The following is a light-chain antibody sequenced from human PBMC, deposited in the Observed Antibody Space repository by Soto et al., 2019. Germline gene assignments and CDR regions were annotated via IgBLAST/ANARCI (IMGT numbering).Light chain of an antibody. Sequence: EIVMTQSPATLSVSPGERATLSCRASQSVSSDLAWYQQKPGQAPRLLIYDASTRATGIPVRFSGSGSGTEFTLTISSLQSEDFALYFCQQYNKWPPLTFGGGTKVEI. V-gene: IGKV3-15*01. CDR1: QSVSSD. J-gene: IGKJ4*01. CDR2: DAS. CDR3: QQYNKWPPLT.